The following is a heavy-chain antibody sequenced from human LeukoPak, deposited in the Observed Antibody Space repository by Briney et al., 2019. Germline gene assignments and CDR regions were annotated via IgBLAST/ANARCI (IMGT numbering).Heavy chain of an antibody. CDR2: INHSGST. CDR1: GFTFSNYA. Sequence: LRLSCAGSGFTFSNYAMIWVRQPPGKGLECTGEINHSGSTNYNPSLKSRVTISVDTSKNQFSLKLSSVTAADTAVYYCATESREKPSTSCYTCPGSNWFDPWGQGTLVTVSS. J-gene: IGHJ5*02. V-gene: IGHV4-34*08. D-gene: IGHD2-2*02. CDR3: ATESREKPSTSCYTCPGSNWFDP.